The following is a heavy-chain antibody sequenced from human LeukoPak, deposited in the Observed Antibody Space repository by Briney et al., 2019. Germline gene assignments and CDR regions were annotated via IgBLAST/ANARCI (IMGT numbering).Heavy chain of an antibody. D-gene: IGHD3-10*01. CDR1: GYTFTSYY. V-gene: IGHV1-46*01. Sequence: GASVKVSCKASGYTFTSYYMHWVRQAPGQGPEWMGIINPSGGSTSYAQKFQGRVTMTRDTSTSTVYLELSSLRSEDTAVYYCARDYGSGSYYIRWPPDYWGQGTLVTVSS. CDR3: ARDYGSGSYYIRWPPDY. CDR2: INPSGGST. J-gene: IGHJ4*02.